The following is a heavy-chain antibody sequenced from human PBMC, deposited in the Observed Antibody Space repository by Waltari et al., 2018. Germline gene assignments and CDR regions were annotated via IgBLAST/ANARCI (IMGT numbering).Heavy chain of an antibody. CDR3: ARAPHFGVTGTTKRWYFDL. D-gene: IGHD1-7*01. Sequence: GLEWMGRIIPIFGTANYAQKFQGRVTITADKSTSTAYMELNSLRSEDTAVYYCARAPHFGVTGTTKRWYFDLWGRGTLVTVSS. J-gene: IGHJ2*01. CDR2: IIPIFGTA. V-gene: IGHV1-69*06.